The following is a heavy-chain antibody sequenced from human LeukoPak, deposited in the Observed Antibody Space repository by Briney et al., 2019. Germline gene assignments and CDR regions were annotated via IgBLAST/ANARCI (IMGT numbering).Heavy chain of an antibody. V-gene: IGHV4-4*07. CDR3: ARDHSLTDYGMDV. D-gene: IGHD1-20*01. CDR1: GGSINSYY. CDR2: IYSSGST. J-gene: IGHJ6*02. Sequence: PSETLSLTCTVSGGSINSYYWSWIRQPAGKGLEWIGRIYSSGSTNYNPSLMSRVTMSVDTSKNQFSLNLSSATAADTAVYYCARDHSLTDYGMDVWGQGTTVTVSS.